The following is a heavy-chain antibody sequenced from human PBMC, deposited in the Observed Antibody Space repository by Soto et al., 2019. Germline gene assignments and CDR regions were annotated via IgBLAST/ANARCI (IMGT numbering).Heavy chain of an antibody. CDR2: ISAYNGNT. J-gene: IGHJ3*02. CDR1: GYTFTSYG. CDR3: ARDLLVVVVVAAPPGAFDI. V-gene: IGHV1-18*01. Sequence: ASVKVSCKASGYTFTSYGISWVRQAPGQGLEWMGWISAYNGNTNYAQKLQGRVTMTTDTSTSTAYMELRSLRSDDTAVYYCARDLLVVVVVAAPPGAFDIWGQGTMVTVSS. D-gene: IGHD2-15*01.